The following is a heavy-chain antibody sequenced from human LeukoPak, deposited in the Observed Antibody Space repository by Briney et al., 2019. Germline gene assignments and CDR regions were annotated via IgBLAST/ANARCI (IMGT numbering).Heavy chain of an antibody. CDR1: GFIFSDYA. Sequence: GGSLRLSCTASGFIFSDYAMSWVRQAPGKGLEWVGFIRSKDYGGTTEYAASVKGRFTISRDDSESIAYLQMNSLKTEDTAVYYCAKHSHDGSAPYYEVQFDSWGQGTLVTVSS. CDR2: IRSKDYGGTT. D-gene: IGHD3-22*01. V-gene: IGHV3-49*04. CDR3: AKHSHDGSAPYYEVQFDS. J-gene: IGHJ4*02.